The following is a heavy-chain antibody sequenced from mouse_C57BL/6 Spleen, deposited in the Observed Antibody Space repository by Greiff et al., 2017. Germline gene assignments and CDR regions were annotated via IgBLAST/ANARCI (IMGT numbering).Heavy chain of an antibody. Sequence: QVQLQQSGAELVKPGASVKISCKASGYAFSSYWMNWVKQRPGKGLEWIGQIYPGDGDTNYNGKFKGKATLTADKSSSTAYMQLSSLTSEDSAVYFCARGEDGYYEYFDVWGTGTTVTVSS. J-gene: IGHJ1*03. CDR3: ARGEDGYYEYFDV. V-gene: IGHV1-80*01. D-gene: IGHD2-3*01. CDR1: GYAFSSYW. CDR2: IYPGDGDT.